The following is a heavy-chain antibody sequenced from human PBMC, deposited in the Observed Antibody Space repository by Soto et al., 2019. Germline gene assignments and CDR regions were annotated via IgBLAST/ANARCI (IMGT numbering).Heavy chain of an antibody. Sequence: EVQLVESGGGLVQPGGSLKLSCAASGFTFSGSAMHWVRQASGKGLEWGGRIRSKANSYATAYAASVKGRFTISRDDSKNTAYLQMNSLKTEDTAVYYCTILGRDVYYGMDVWGQGTTVTVSS. J-gene: IGHJ6*02. D-gene: IGHD3-10*01. CDR2: IRSKANSYAT. CDR1: GFTFSGSA. CDR3: TILGRDVYYGMDV. V-gene: IGHV3-73*02.